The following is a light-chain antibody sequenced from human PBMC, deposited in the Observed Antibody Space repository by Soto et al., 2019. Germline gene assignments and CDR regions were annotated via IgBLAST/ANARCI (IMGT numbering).Light chain of an antibody. J-gene: IGLJ3*02. CDR3: AAWDDSLSGSWV. V-gene: IGLV1-47*01. Sequence: QSVLTQPPSASGTPGQRVTISCAGSSSNIGSNYVYWYQQLPGTAPKLLIYRNNQRPSGVPDRFSGSKSGTSASLAISGLRFEDESDYYCAAWDDSLSGSWVFGGGTKVTVL. CDR1: SSNIGSNY. CDR2: RNN.